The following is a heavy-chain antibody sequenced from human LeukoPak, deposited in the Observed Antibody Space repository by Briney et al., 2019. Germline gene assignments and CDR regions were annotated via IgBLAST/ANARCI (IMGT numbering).Heavy chain of an antibody. V-gene: IGHV5-51*01. CDR3: ARANEDYYDSSGYYDNFDY. Sequence: GESLKISCKGSGYRFTSYWIGWVRQMTGKGLEWMGIIYPGDSDTRYSPSFQGQVTISADKSISTAYLQWSSLKASDTAMYYCARANEDYYDSSGYYDNFDYWGQGTLVTVSS. CDR1: GYRFTSYW. D-gene: IGHD3-22*01. CDR2: IYPGDSDT. J-gene: IGHJ4*02.